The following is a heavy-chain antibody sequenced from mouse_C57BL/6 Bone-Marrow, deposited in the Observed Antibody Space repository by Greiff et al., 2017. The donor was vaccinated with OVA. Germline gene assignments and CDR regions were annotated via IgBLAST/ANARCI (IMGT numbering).Heavy chain of an antibody. D-gene: IGHD1-1*01. CDR1: GFTFSDYG. CDR3: AREGYYGSSYYWYFDV. J-gene: IGHJ1*03. V-gene: IGHV5-15*01. Sequence: EVKLVESGGGLVQPGGSLKLSCAASGFTFSDYGMAWVRQAPRKGPEWVAFISNLAYSIYYAGTVTGRFTISRENAKNTLYLEMSSLRSEDTAMYYCAREGYYGSSYYWYFDVWGTGTTVTVSS. CDR2: ISNLAYSI.